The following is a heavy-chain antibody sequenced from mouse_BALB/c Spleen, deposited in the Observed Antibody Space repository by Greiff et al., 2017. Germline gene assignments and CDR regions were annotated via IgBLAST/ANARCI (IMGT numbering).Heavy chain of an antibody. V-gene: IGHV1-54*01. Sequence: QVQLQQSGAELVRPGTSVKVSCKASGYAFTNYLIEWVKQRPGQGLEWIGVINPGSGGTNYNEKFKGKATLTADKSSSTVYMQLSSLTSDDSAVYFCGRDGGDYSYYFDYWGQGTTLTVSS. CDR2: INPGSGGT. J-gene: IGHJ2*01. D-gene: IGHD2-4*01. CDR1: GYAFTNYL. CDR3: GRDGGDYSYYFDY.